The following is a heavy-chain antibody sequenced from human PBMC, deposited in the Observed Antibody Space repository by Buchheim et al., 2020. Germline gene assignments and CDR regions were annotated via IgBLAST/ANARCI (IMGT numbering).Heavy chain of an antibody. V-gene: IGHV5-51*01. CDR1: GYSFTSYW. D-gene: IGHD4-17*01. CDR3: ARGLNDYGDYVGDGGWFDP. Sequence: EVQLVQSGAEVKKPGESLKISYKGSGYSFTSYWIGWVRQMPGKGLEWMGIIYPGDSDTRYSPSFQGQVTISADKSISTAYLQWSSLKASDTAMYYCARGLNDYGDYVGDGGWFDPWGQGTL. CDR2: IYPGDSDT. J-gene: IGHJ5*02.